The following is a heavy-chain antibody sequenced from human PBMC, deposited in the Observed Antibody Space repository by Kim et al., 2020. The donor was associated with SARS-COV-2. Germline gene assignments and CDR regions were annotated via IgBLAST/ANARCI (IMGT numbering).Heavy chain of an antibody. Sequence: ASVKVSCKASGYTFTSYYMHWVRQAPGQGLEWMGLINPSGAGTTYAQKFQGRVTMTRDTSTSTVYMELSSLRSDDTAVYYCAPEFPRSYHFDYWGQGTLVTVSS. CDR2: INPSGAGT. V-gene: IGHV1-46*01. CDR3: APEFPRSYHFDY. J-gene: IGHJ4*02. D-gene: IGHD1-26*01. CDR1: GYTFTSYY.